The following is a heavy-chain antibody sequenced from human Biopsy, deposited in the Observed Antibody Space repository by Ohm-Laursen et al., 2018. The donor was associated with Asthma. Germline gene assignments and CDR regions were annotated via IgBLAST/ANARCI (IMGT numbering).Heavy chain of an antibody. CDR3: ARGDSSNWSHYYFDY. CDR1: GFAVSRDH. J-gene: IGHJ4*02. D-gene: IGHD3-22*01. V-gene: IGHV3-53*01. Sequence: GSLRLSCSASGFAVSRDHMFWVRQAPGKGLEWVSVIYSGGTSHTADSVRGRFTISRDYSKNMLYLQMQSLRAEDTAVYYCARGDSSNWSHYYFDYWGQGTLVTVSS. CDR2: IYSGGTS.